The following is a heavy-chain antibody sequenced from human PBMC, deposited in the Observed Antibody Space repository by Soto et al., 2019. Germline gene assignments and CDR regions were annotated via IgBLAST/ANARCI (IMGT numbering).Heavy chain of an antibody. CDR1: GGTFSSYA. D-gene: IGHD2-15*01. CDR2: IIPIFGTA. Sequence: QVQLVQSGAEVKKPGSSVKVSCKASGGTFSSYAISWVRQAPGQGLEWMGGIIPIFGTANYAQKFQGRVTITADESTSTAYMELSSLRSEDTAVYYCARASFIVVVVAATPVVMGMDVWGQGTTVTVSS. J-gene: IGHJ6*02. V-gene: IGHV1-69*12. CDR3: ARASFIVVVVAATPVVMGMDV.